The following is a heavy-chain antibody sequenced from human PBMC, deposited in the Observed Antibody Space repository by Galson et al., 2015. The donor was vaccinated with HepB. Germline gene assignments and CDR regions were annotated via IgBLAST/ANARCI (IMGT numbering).Heavy chain of an antibody. J-gene: IGHJ5*02. CDR2: IKQDGSEK. D-gene: IGHD2-2*03. Sequence: SLRLSCAASGFTFSSYWMSWVRQAPGKGLEWVANIKQDGSEKYYVDSVKGRFTISRDNAKNSLYLQMNSLRAEDTAVCYCARVQTFGYCSSTSCYGVWFDPWGQGTLVTVSS. CDR3: ARVQTFGYCSSTSCYGVWFDP. CDR1: GFTFSSYW. V-gene: IGHV3-7*03.